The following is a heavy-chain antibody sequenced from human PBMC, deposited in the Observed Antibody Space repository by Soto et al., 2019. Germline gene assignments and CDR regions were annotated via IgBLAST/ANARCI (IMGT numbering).Heavy chain of an antibody. D-gene: IGHD3-10*02. CDR3: ARNMDYYYGRGSGNGHGV. V-gene: IGHV1-2*02. CDR2: INPKVGDP. CDR1: GYTFTAYH. Sequence: VRLVQSGAEVKEPGDSVRVSCEASGYTFTAYHIHWVRQAPGQGLEWMGWINPKVGDPGYAQDFQGRVSMTSDMSISTVYMELSRLTSDDTAIYYCARNMDYYYGRGSGNGHGVWGQGTTVTVFS. J-gene: IGHJ6*02.